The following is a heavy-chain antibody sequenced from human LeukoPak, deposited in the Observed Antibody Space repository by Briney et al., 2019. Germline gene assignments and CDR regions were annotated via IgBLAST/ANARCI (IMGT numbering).Heavy chain of an antibody. V-gene: IGHV3-23*01. CDR1: GFTFSSYA. D-gene: IGHD3-22*01. CDR2: ISGSGGST. Sequence: GGSLRLSCAASGFTFSSYAMSWVRQAPGKGLEWVSAISGSGGSTYYADSVKGRFTISRDNTKNTLYLQMNSLRAEDTAVYYCAKDRLSGYYFVGGFFDYWGQGTLVSVSS. CDR3: AKDRLSGYYFVGGFFDY. J-gene: IGHJ4*02.